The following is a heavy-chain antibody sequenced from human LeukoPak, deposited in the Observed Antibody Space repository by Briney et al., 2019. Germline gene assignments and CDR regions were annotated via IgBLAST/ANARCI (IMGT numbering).Heavy chain of an antibody. D-gene: IGHD6-13*01. Sequence: PGGSLRLYCAGSGFNYNSYWMSWVRQAPGKGLEWVANVNLDGSEKYYVDSVKGRFIISRDNAKNSLYLQMNSLRAEDTALYYCVREWQQLMPSWGRGPGVTVSS. V-gene: IGHV3-7*01. J-gene: IGHJ5*02. CDR3: VREWQQLMPS. CDR2: VNLDGSEK. CDR1: GFNYNSYW.